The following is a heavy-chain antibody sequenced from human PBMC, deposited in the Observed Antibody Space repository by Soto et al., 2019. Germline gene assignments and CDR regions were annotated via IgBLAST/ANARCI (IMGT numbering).Heavy chain of an antibody. CDR2: ISANGANT. Sequence: GGSLRLSCAASGIIFSNYALSWVRQAPGKGLEWVSGISANGANTYYAESVKGRFTISRDNSKNTLYLQMNSLKTEDTAVYYCTTHMEDMIVVVITRNFDYWGQGTLVTVSS. V-gene: IGHV3-23*01. J-gene: IGHJ4*02. D-gene: IGHD3-22*01. CDR1: GIIFSNYA. CDR3: TTHMEDMIVVVITRNFDY.